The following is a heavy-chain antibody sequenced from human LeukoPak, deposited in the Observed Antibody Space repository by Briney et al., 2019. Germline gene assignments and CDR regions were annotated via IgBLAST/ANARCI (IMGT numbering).Heavy chain of an antibody. CDR3: AGFTPAVDY. CDR1: GYSISSGHY. J-gene: IGHJ4*02. CDR2: IYHSGGT. V-gene: IGHV4-38-2*01. Sequence: PSETLSLTCAVSGYSISSGHYWGWIRQPPGKGLEWIGSIYHSGGTYYNPSLKSRVTISVGTSKNQFSLKMKSVTAADTAVYYCAGFTPAVDYCSQGTLVTVSS. D-gene: IGHD3-10*01.